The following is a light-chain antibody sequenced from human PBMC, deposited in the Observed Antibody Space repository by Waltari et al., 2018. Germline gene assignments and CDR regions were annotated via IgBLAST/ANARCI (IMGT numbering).Light chain of an antibody. CDR2: WAS. J-gene: IGKJ4*01. CDR1: QSVLYNSDNFDY. CDR3: QQYYSRPLT. V-gene: IGKV4-1*01. Sequence: IVMTKSPDSLAVSLGERATINCRYSQSVLYNSDNFDYLAWYQQKPGQPPKLLFYWASTRESGVPDRFSGSGAGTEFTLTINSLQAEDVAIYYCQQYYSRPLTFGGGTRVEIK.